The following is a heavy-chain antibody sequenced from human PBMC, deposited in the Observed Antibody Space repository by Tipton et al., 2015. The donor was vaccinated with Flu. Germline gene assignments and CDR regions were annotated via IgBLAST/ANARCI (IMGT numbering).Heavy chain of an antibody. CDR1: GFTLTDYY. J-gene: IGHJ4*02. V-gene: IGHV3-11*04. D-gene: IGHD2-2*01. CDR3: ARTRGGFCTSSGCFADYFDF. CDR2: ISSSGIPI. Sequence: GSLRLSCAASGFTLTDYYMSWIRQAPGKGLGWVSFISSSGIPIYYADSVKGRFTISRDNAKNSLYLQLNSLRAEDTALYYCARTRGGFCTSSGCFADYFDFWGQGTLVTVSS.